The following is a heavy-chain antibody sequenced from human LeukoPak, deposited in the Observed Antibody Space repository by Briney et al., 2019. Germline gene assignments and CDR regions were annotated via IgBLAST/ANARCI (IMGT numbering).Heavy chain of an antibody. J-gene: IGHJ4*02. CDR1: GFTFSSYS. CDR2: ISSSSSYI. D-gene: IGHD3-10*01. Sequence: GGSLRLSCAASGFTFSSYSMNWVRQAPGKGLEWVSSISSSSSYIYYADSVKGRFTISRDNAKNSLYLQMNSLRAEDAAVYYCARDYGSGSYYVYWGQGTLVTVSS. CDR3: ARDYGSGSYYVY. V-gene: IGHV3-21*01.